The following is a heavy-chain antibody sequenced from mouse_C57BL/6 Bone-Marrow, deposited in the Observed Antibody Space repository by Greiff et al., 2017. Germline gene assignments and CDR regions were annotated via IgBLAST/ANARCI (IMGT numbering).Heavy chain of an antibody. Sequence: EVQLQQSGPELVKPGASVKISCKASGYRFTDYYMNWVKQSHGKSLEWIGDINPNNGGTSYNQKFKGKATLTVDKSSSTAYMELRSLTSEDSAVYYCARSDWDALYYFDYWGQGTTLTVSS. CDR3: ARSDWDALYYFDY. J-gene: IGHJ2*01. CDR2: INPNNGGT. V-gene: IGHV1-26*01. D-gene: IGHD4-1*01. CDR1: GYRFTDYY.